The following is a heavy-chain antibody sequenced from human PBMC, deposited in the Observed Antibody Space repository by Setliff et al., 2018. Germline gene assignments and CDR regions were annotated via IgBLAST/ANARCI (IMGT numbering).Heavy chain of an antibody. D-gene: IGHD5-18*01. V-gene: IGHV3-15*07. CDR3: ASGHRYGYLFEY. J-gene: IGHJ4*02. CDR1: GFTFSYAW. CDR2: IKSKTDGGSI. Sequence: GGSLRLSCAVSGFTFSYAWMHWVRQAPGKGLEWVGRIKSKTDGGSIDYAAPVKDRFTISRDDSKATLYLYMDSLKTEDTAVYYCASGHRYGYLFEYWGQGTLVTVSS.